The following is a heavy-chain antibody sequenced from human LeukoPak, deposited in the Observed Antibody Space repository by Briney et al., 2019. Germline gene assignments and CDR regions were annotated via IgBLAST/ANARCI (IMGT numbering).Heavy chain of an antibody. CDR1: GFTFKRYN. CDR3: AKDGRKFMFDY. V-gene: IGHV3-30*02. J-gene: IGHJ4*02. Sequence: PGRSLRLSCAASGFTFKRYNMHWVRQAPGKGLEWVTFLEDDEDSESYADSVKGRFTISRDNSKSTLYLQMNSLRTEDTAVYYCAKDGRKFMFDYWGQGILVTVSS. CDR2: LEDDEDSE.